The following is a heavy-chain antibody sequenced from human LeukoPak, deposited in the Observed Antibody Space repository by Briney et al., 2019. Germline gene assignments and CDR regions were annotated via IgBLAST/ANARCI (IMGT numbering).Heavy chain of an antibody. D-gene: IGHD2-2*01. J-gene: IGHJ6*02. V-gene: IGHV3-30*03. CDR3: AREAAANPGDYYYGMDV. CDR2: ISYHGRDD. CDR1: GFTFNHYV. Sequence: GGSLRLSCVASGFTFNHYVLHWVRHAPGKGLEWVAVISYHGRDDYYADSVKGRFAISRDNSKNTQYLEMNSPRPEDTAVYYCAREAAANPGDYYYGMDVWGQGTTVTVPS.